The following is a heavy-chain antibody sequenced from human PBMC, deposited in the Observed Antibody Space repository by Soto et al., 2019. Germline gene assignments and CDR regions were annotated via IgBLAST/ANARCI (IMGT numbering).Heavy chain of an antibody. V-gene: IGHV4-34*01. J-gene: IGHJ6*02. CDR1: GGSFSGYY. CDR2: INHSGST. D-gene: IGHD6-13*01. Sequence: SETLSLTCAVYGGSFSGYYWSWIRQPPGKGLEWIGEINHSGSTNYNPSLKSRVTISVDTSKNQFSLKLSSVTAADTAVYYCARGIAAAGPPPVYYYGMDVWGQGTTVTVSS. CDR3: ARGIAAAGPPPVYYYGMDV.